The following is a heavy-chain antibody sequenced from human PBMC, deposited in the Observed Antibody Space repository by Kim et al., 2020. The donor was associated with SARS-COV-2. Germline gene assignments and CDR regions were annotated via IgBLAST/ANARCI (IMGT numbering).Heavy chain of an antibody. CDR3: ARDSGDYYGSGTHGMDV. J-gene: IGHJ6*02. CDR2: IWYDGSNK. Sequence: GGSLRLSCAASGFTFSSYGMHWVRQAPGKGLEWVAVIWYDGSNKYYADSVKGRFTISRDNSKNTLYLQMNSLRAEDTAVYYCARDSGDYYGSGTHGMDVWGQGTTVTVSS. V-gene: IGHV3-33*01. CDR1: GFTFSSYG. D-gene: IGHD3-10*01.